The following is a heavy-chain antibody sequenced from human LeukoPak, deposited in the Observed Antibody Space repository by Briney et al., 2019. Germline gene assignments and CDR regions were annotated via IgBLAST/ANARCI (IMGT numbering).Heavy chain of an antibody. V-gene: IGHV3-73*01. D-gene: IGHD3-3*01. Sequence: GGSLRLSCAASGFTFSDSAVHWARQAPGKGLEWVGRIRSKANNYATAYAASVRGRFTISRDNSKNTLFLQMNSLRVEDTAPYYCAKSVAIYFYYGLDVWGQGTTVTVSS. CDR3: AKSVAIYFYYGLDV. CDR1: GFTFSDSA. CDR2: IRSKANNYAT. J-gene: IGHJ6*02.